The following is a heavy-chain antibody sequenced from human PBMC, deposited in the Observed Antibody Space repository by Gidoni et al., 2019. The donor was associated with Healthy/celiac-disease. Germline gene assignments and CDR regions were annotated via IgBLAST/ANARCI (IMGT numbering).Heavy chain of an antibody. Sequence: QVQLVESGGGVVHPGRSLRLSCAASGFTFSSYAMHWFRQAPGKGLEWGAVISYDGSNKYYADSVKGRFTISRDNSKNTLYLQMNSLRAEDTAVYYCAREVVPAFDYWGQGTLVTVSS. V-gene: IGHV3-30-3*01. CDR2: ISYDGSNK. J-gene: IGHJ4*02. CDR1: GFTFSSYA. CDR3: AREVVPAFDY. D-gene: IGHD2-8*01.